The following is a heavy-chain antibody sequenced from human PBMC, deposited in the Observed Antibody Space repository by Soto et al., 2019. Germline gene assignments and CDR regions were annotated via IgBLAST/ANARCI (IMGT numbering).Heavy chain of an antibody. J-gene: IGHJ4*02. V-gene: IGHV4-31*03. CDR2: IYYSGST. Sequence: QVQLQESGPGLVKPSQTLSLTCTVSGGSISSGGYYWSWIRQHPGKGLEWIGYIYYSGSTYYNPSVHSRVTMSVDTSKNQFSPKLSSVTAADTAVYSWARIAGDGTGDYWGQGTLVTVSS. CDR1: GGSISSGGYY. D-gene: IGHD4-17*01. CDR3: ARIAGDGTGDY.